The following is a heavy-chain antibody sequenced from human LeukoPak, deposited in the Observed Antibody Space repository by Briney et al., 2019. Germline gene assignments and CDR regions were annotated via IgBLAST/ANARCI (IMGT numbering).Heavy chain of an antibody. CDR2: IYHSGTT. J-gene: IGHJ4*02. Sequence: SETLSLTCTVSDGSISSDYWSWIRQPPGKGLEWIGEIYHSGTTNYNPSLQSRVTMSVDKSKNQFSLKLSSVTAADTAVYYCATYFYGEYGSYYFDYWGQGTLVTVSS. V-gene: IGHV4-59*12. CDR1: DGSISSDY. D-gene: IGHD4-17*01. CDR3: ATYFYGEYGSYYFDY.